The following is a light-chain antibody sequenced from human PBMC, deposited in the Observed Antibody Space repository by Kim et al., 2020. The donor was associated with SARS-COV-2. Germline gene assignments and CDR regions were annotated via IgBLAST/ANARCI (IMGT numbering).Light chain of an antibody. CDR1: SLRSYY. Sequence: ALGQTVRSTCQGDSLRSYYASWYKQKPGQAPVLVIYGKNNRPSGIPDRFSGSSSGNTASLTITGAQAEDEADYYCNSRDSSGNHWVFGGGTQLTVL. CDR3: NSRDSSGNHWV. CDR2: GKN. J-gene: IGLJ3*02. V-gene: IGLV3-19*01.